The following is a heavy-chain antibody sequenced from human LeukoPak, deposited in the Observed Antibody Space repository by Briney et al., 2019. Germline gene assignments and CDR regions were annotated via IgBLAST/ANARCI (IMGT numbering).Heavy chain of an antibody. CDR1: GYTFTSYD. Sequence: ASVKVSCKAAGYTFTSYDINWVRQATGQGLEWMGWMNPNSGNTGYAQKFQGRVTMTRNTSISTAYMELSSLRSEDTAVYYCARTATLFYYYYYYMDVWGKVTTVTVSS. D-gene: IGHD2-15*01. CDR3: ARTATLFYYYYYYMDV. J-gene: IGHJ6*03. V-gene: IGHV1-8*01. CDR2: MNPNSGNT.